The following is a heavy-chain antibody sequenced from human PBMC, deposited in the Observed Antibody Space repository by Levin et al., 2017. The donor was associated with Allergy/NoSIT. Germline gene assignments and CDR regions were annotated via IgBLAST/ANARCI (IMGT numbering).Heavy chain of an antibody. V-gene: IGHV1-18*01. CDR1: GYTFTSYG. CDR2: ISAYNGNT. J-gene: IGHJ6*02. CDR3: ARDRSPSYYYYGMDV. Sequence: ASVKVSCKASGYTFTSYGISWVRQAPGQGLEWMGWISAYNGNTNYAQKLQGRVTMTTDTSTSTAYMELRSLRSDDTAVYYCARDRSPSYYYYGMDVWGQGTTVTVSS.